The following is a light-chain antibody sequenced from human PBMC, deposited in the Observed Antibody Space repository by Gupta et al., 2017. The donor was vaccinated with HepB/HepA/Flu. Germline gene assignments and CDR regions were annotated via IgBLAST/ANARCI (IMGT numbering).Light chain of an antibody. CDR3: QQYDNLPSLT. J-gene: IGKJ4*02. CDR1: QDISNY. V-gene: IGKV1-33*01. CDR2: YSS. Sequence: DIQMTQSPSSLSASVGDRVTITCQARQDISNYLNLYQQKPGKAPKLLIYYSSNLETWVPSRFIGSGSWTDFTFTISSRQPEDIVTVYCQQYDNLPSLTFGGGTKVEVK.